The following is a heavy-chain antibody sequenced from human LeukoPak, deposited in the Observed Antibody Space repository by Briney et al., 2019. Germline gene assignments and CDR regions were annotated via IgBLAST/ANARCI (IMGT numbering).Heavy chain of an antibody. J-gene: IGHJ4*02. CDR2: ISYDGSNK. V-gene: IGHV3-30-3*01. CDR3: ARAPYSSSWYYFDY. CDR1: GFTFSSYA. Sequence: GGSLRLSCAASGFTFSSYAMHWVRQAPGKGLEWVAVISYDGSNKYYADSVKGRFTISRDNSKNTLYLRMNSLRAEDTAVYYCARAPYSSSWYYFDYWGQGTLVTVSS. D-gene: IGHD6-13*01.